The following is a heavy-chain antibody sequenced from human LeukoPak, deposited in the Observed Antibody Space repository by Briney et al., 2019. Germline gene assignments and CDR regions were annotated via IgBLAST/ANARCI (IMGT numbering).Heavy chain of an antibody. Sequence: GASVKVSCKASGGTFSSYAISWVRQAPGQGLEWMGGIIPIFGTANYAQKLQGRVTMTTDTSTSTAYMELRSLRSDDTAVYYCARARGQQLVYYYYYMDVWGKGTTVTVSS. D-gene: IGHD6-13*01. J-gene: IGHJ6*03. CDR1: GGTFSSYA. CDR3: ARARGQQLVYYYYYMDV. CDR2: IIPIFGTA. V-gene: IGHV1-69*05.